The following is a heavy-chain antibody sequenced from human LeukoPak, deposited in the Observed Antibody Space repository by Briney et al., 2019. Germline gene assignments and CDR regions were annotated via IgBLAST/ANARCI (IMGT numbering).Heavy chain of an antibody. CDR1: GFTFSSYW. Sequence: GGSLRLSCAASGFTFSSYWMHWVRQAPGKGLVWVSRINSDGSSTSYADSVKGRFTISRDNAKNTLYLQMNGLRAEDTAVYYCARGYGSGRSNWFDPWGQGTPVTVSS. CDR2: INSDGSST. V-gene: IGHV3-74*01. D-gene: IGHD3-10*01. J-gene: IGHJ5*02. CDR3: ARGYGSGRSNWFDP.